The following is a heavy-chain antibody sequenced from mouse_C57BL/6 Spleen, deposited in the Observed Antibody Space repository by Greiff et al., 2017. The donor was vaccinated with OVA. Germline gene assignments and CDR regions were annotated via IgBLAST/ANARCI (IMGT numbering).Heavy chain of an antibody. CDR2: IYPRSGNT. CDR3: ARRDTNYDFDY. Sequence: VQLQQSGAELARPGASVKLSCKASGYTFTSYGISWVKQRTGQGLEWIGEIYPRSGNTYYNEKFKGKATLTADKSSSKAYMELRSLTSEDSAVFFSARRDTNYDFDYWGQGTTLTVSS. J-gene: IGHJ2*01. D-gene: IGHD2-5*01. CDR1: GYTFTSYG. V-gene: IGHV1-81*01.